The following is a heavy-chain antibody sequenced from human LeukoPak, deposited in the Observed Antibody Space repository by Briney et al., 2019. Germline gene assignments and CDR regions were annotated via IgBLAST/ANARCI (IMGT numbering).Heavy chain of an antibody. Sequence: QSGGSLRLSCAASGFIFTNYFMSWVRQALGKGLEWVASIKHDGSEKYYVDSVRGRFTISGDNTMNSLYLQMSSLRAEDTAVYYCATDRGWRTSGYYLYYFEYWGQGTLVTYSS. V-gene: IGHV3-7*01. D-gene: IGHD3-3*01. CDR2: IKHDGSEK. CDR3: ATDRGWRTSGYYLYYFEY. J-gene: IGHJ4*02. CDR1: GFIFTNYF.